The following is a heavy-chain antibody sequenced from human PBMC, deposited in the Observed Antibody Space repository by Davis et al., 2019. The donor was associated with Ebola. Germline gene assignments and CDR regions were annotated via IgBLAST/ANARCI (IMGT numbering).Heavy chain of an antibody. V-gene: IGHV1-69*04. Sequence: SVKVSCKTSGGTFTNYAVNWLRQAPAQGLEWMGRIIPVVDTKDYAQKFQGRVTLTADKATNTAYMELSGLRFDDTAVFYCARGKWFDPWGQGTLVSVTS. CDR2: IIPVVDTK. J-gene: IGHJ5*02. CDR3: ARGKWFDP. CDR1: GGTFTNYA.